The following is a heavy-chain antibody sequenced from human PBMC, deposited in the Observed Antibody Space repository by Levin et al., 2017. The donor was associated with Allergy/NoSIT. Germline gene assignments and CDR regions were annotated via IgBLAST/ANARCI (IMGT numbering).Heavy chain of an antibody. CDR1: SLTTGGVA. CDR2: IYWDGDK. V-gene: IGHV2-5*02. J-gene: IGHJ4*02. CDR3: AYRRDSTGPQSRFFEN. D-gene: IGHD2-8*02. Sequence: SLTTGGVAVGWIRQPPGKALEWLALIYWDGDKRYSPSLKSRLTITRDTSKNLVLLTMTNMDPADTATYYCAYRRDSTGPQSRFFENWGQGTLVTVSS.